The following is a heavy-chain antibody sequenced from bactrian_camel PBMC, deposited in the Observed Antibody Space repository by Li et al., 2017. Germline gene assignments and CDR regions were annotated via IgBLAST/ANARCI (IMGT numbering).Heavy chain of an antibody. Sequence: VQLVESGGGLVQPGGSLRLSCIPSRPMSETFCMGWFRQASGKEREGVAAIERDGKTIYADSVRGRFTISRDNAKNTVLLQMNSLKSEDTALYYCAAESGSDYLYYGMPYWGKGTQVTVS. J-gene: IGHJ7*01. V-gene: IGHV3S53*01. CDR1: RPMSETFC. D-gene: IGHD4*01. CDR2: IERDGKT.